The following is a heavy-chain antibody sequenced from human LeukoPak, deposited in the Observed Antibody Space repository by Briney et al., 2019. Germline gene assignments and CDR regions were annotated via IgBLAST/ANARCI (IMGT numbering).Heavy chain of an antibody. D-gene: IGHD4-11*01. Sequence: GGSLRLSCAASGFTFSNFAMHWVRQAPGKGLEWVAFIRYDGSNKYYADSVKGRFTISRDNSKNTLYLQMNSLRAEDTAVYYCAKRWAGDYTLPLIDYWGQGTLVTVSS. CDR3: AKRWAGDYTLPLIDY. CDR2: IRYDGSNK. J-gene: IGHJ4*02. V-gene: IGHV3-30*02. CDR1: GFTFSNFA.